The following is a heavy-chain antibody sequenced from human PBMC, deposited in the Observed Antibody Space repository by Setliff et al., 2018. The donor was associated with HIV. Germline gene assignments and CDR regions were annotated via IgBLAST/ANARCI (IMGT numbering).Heavy chain of an antibody. CDR3: AHGRIAAADPGYFDL. Sequence: SGPTLVNPTQTLTLTCTFSGFSLSTSGVGVGWIRQPPGKALEWLAFIYWDDDKFYNPFLKNRLTITKDTSKNRVVLSLTNLDPVDTGTYFCAHGRIAAADPGYFDLWGRGTLVTV. V-gene: IGHV2-5*02. CDR1: GFSLSTSGVG. J-gene: IGHJ2*01. D-gene: IGHD6-13*01. CDR2: IYWDDDK.